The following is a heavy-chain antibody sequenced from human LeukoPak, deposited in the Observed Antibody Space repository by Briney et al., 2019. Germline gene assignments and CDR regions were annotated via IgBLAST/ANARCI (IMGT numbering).Heavy chain of an antibody. Sequence: GGSLRLSCEASGFAFSDYNMNWVRQAPGKGLEWISYINKKSDSTYYAASVKGRFTVSRDNAKNSLYLQMNGLRGDDTGVYYCATDDFSSEVPIWGQGTMVTVSS. D-gene: IGHD2-21*02. J-gene: IGHJ3*01. CDR1: GFAFSDYN. V-gene: IGHV3-48*04. CDR2: INKKSDST. CDR3: ATDDFSSEVPI.